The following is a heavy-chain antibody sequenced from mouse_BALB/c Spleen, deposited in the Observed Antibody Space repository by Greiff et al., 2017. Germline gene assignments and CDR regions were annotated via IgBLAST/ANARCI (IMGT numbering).Heavy chain of an antibody. J-gene: IGHJ2*01. CDR3: ARSYGNCDY. V-gene: IGHV1-7*01. CDR2: INPSTGYT. CDR1: GYTFTSYW. Sequence: VQLQQSGAELAKPGASVKMSCKASGYTFTSYWMHWVKQRPGQGLEWIGYINPSTGYTEYNQKFKDKATLTADKSSSTAYMQLSSLTSEDSAVYYCARSYGNCDYWGQGTTLTVSS. D-gene: IGHD2-1*01.